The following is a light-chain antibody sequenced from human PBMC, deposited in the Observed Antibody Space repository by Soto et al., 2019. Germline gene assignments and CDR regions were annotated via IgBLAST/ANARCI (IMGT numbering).Light chain of an antibody. J-gene: IGKJ5*01. CDR3: QQFYSLPIS. V-gene: IGKV1-33*01. CDR1: QDITNY. CDR2: DGS. Sequence: DIQMTQSPSSLSASVGDRVTITCQASQDITNYLNWYQQKTGKAPRLLVYDGSNLDTGVPSRFSGSGSGTHFSFTISSLHPEDIATSYCQQFYSLPISFGQGTRLEI.